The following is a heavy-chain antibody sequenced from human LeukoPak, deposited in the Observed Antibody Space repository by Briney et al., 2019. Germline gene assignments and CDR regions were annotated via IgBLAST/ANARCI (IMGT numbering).Heavy chain of an antibody. CDR3: AKVGSGYCSGGSCSTYYFDY. J-gene: IGHJ4*02. CDR2: ISGSGGST. V-gene: IGHV3-23*01. D-gene: IGHD2-15*01. Sequence: GGSLRLSCAASGFTFSSYAMSWVRQAPGKGLEWVSAISGSGGSTYYADSVKGRFTISRDNSKNTLYLQMNSLRAEDTAVYYCAKVGSGYCSGGSCSTYYFDYWGRGTLVTVSS. CDR1: GFTFSSYA.